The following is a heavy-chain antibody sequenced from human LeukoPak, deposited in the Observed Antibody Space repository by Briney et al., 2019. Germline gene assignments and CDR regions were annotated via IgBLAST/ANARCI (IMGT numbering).Heavy chain of an antibody. V-gene: IGHV4-30-4*01. J-gene: IGHJ4*02. Sequence: SETLSLTCTVSGGFISRGDYYWSWLRRPPGKGLECIGYIYYSESTYYNRSLKSRVTIFQDTSKNQFALKLNYVTAADTAVYYRARAVMITCGGVIVMGGFDYWGQATMVTVCS. CDR1: GGFISRGDYY. D-gene: IGHD3-16*02. CDR2: IYYSEST. CDR3: ARAVMITCGGVIVMGGFDY.